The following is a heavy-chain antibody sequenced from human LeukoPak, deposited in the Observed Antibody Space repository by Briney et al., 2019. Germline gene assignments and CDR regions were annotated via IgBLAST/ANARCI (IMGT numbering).Heavy chain of an antibody. CDR3: AKAGYTYYYGSGTQGS. V-gene: IGHV3-21*04. CDR1: GFTFSSYS. D-gene: IGHD3-10*01. J-gene: IGHJ4*02. CDR2: IGSSSSYI. Sequence: GGSLRLSCAASGFTFSSYSMNWVRQAPGKGLEWVSSIGSSSSYIYYADSVKGRFTISRDNAKNTLYLQMNSLRAEDTAVYYCAKAGYTYYYGSGTQGSWGQGTLVTVSS.